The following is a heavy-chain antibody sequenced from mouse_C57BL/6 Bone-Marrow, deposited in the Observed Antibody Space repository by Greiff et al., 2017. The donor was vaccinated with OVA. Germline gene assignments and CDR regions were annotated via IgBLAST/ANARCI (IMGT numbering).Heavy chain of an antibody. Sequence: EVKLMESGGGLVKPGGSLKLSCAASGFTFSSYAMSWVRQTPEKRLEWVATISDGGSYTYYPDNVKGRFTISRDNAKNNLYLQMSHLKSEDTAMYYCARRNYGSSSLYFDYWGQGTTLTVSS. CDR1: GFTFSSYA. D-gene: IGHD1-1*01. CDR3: ARRNYGSSSLYFDY. J-gene: IGHJ2*01. CDR2: ISDGGSYT. V-gene: IGHV5-4*03.